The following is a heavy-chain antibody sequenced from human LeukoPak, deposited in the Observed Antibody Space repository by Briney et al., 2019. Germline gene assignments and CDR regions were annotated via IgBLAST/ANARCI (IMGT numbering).Heavy chain of an antibody. Sequence: KAGGSLRLSCAASGFTFSTYNMNWVRQAPGKGLEWVSSISGSSSYIYYADSVKGRFSISRDNAKNSLYLQMNSLRAEDTAVYYCARDLMIGDYFDYWGQGTLVTVSS. D-gene: IGHD3-22*01. J-gene: IGHJ4*02. CDR3: ARDLMIGDYFDY. CDR2: ISGSSSYI. CDR1: GFTFSTYN. V-gene: IGHV3-21*01.